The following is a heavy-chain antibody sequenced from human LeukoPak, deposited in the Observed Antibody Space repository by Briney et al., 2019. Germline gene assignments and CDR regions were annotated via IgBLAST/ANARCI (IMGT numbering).Heavy chain of an antibody. CDR2: IRYDGSNK. CDR1: GFTFSNYG. J-gene: IGHJ6*02. Sequence: GRSLRLSCAASGFTFSNYGMHWVRQAPGKGLEWVAIIRYDGSNKYYADSVTGRFIISRDSSKNTLHLQMSSLRAEDTAVYYCARVGCGTISCSRDYYGMDVWGQGTTVTVSS. D-gene: IGHD2-21*01. V-gene: IGHV3-33*01. CDR3: ARVGCGTISCSRDYYGMDV.